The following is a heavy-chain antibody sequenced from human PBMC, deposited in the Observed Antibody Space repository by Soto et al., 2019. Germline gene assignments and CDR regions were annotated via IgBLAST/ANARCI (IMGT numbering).Heavy chain of an antibody. J-gene: IGHJ4*02. CDR1: GYTFTTYG. D-gene: IGHD3-22*01. V-gene: IGHV1-18*01. CDR2: ISTYNGNT. CDR3: ARGPTDYYDNSGNYFFDY. Sequence: QVQLVQSGAEVKKPGASVKVSCKASGYTFTTYGMSWVRQAPGQGLDWMGWISTYNGNTKYAERLQGRVTMTTDTTTSTAYRELRSLRSDDTAVYYCARGPTDYYDNSGNYFFDYWGQGTLVTVSS.